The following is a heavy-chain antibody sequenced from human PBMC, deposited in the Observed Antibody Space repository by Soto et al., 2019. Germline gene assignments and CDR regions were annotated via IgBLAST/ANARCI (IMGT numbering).Heavy chain of an antibody. CDR3: AKTAAGVSGYFDL. CDR2: ISYDGSDK. Sequence: GGSLRLSCAASGFTFSNFGIHWVRQAPGKGLEWVALISYDGSDKYYADSVKGRFTISRDNSKNTLFLQMNSLRAEDTAVYYCAKTAAGVSGYFDLWGRGTLVTVSS. J-gene: IGHJ2*01. D-gene: IGHD6-13*01. CDR1: GFTFSNFG. V-gene: IGHV3-30*18.